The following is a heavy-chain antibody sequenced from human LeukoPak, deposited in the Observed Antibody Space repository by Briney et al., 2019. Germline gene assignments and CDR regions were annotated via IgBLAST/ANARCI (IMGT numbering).Heavy chain of an antibody. CDR1: GFTFSSYW. V-gene: IGHV3-74*01. D-gene: IGHD4-11*01. Sequence: GGSLRLSCAASGFTFSSYWMPWVRQAPGKGLVWVSRINSDGSSTSYADSVKGRFTISRDNAKNTLYLQMNSLRAEDTAVYYCARDLSNYRSTTGRAVLGYWGQGTLVTVSS. CDR2: INSDGSST. J-gene: IGHJ4*02. CDR3: ARDLSNYRSTTGRAVLGY.